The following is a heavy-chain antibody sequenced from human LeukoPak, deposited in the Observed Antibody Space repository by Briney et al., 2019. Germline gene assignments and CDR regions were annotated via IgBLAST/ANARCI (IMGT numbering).Heavy chain of an antibody. J-gene: IGHJ3*01. Sequence: KPGGSLRLSCVDPEFTSSSYTMNWVSQAPGKWLEWASAISSSSSFIYYADSVRGRLTISRDDAKNSLYLQMNSLRAEDTAVYFCARDWARTGYCTSTNCPDAFDLWGQGTMLTVSS. D-gene: IGHD2-2*01. CDR1: EFTSSSYT. CDR2: ISSSSSFI. V-gene: IGHV3-21*06. CDR3: ARDWARTGYCTSTNCPDAFDL.